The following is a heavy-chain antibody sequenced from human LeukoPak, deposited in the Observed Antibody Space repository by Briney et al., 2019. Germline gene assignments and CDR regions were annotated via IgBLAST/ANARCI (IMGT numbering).Heavy chain of an antibody. CDR1: GFTFDDYA. V-gene: IGHV3-9*01. D-gene: IGHD6-13*01. CDR3: AKDREPGIAAAGTDSWFDP. Sequence: GRSLRLSCAASGFTFDDYAMHWVRHAPGKGLEWVSGISWNSGSIGYADSVKGRFTISRDNAKNSLYLQMNSLRAEDTALYYCAKDREPGIAAAGTDSWFDPWGQGTLVTVSS. CDR2: ISWNSGSI. J-gene: IGHJ5*02.